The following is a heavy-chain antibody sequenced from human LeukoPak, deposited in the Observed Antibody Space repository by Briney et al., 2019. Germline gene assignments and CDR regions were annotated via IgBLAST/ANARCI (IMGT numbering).Heavy chain of an antibody. CDR3: ARGSGSGWHYYYYYMDV. V-gene: IGHV1-2*02. D-gene: IGHD6-19*01. Sequence: ASEKVSCKASGYTFTGYYMHWVRQAPGQELEWMGWINPNSGGTNYAQKFQGRVTMTRDTSISTAYMELSRPRSDDTAVYYCARGSGSGWHYYYYYMDVWGKGTTVTISS. CDR2: INPNSGGT. J-gene: IGHJ6*03. CDR1: GYTFTGYY.